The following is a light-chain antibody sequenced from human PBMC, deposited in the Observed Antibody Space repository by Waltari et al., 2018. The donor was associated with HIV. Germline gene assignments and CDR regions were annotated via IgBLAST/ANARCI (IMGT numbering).Light chain of an antibody. CDR3: QQSYALPYT. J-gene: IGKJ2*01. Sequence: DIQMTQSPTLSVSVADSGTIDCRASQHIGFSVNWYQCKSGRAPRLLIAATSNLQSGVPSRCSGSGFGTRFSLTITGIQPDDFAHYFCQQSYALPYTFGQGTTVEVK. V-gene: IGKV1-39*01. CDR1: QHIGFS. CDR2: ATS.